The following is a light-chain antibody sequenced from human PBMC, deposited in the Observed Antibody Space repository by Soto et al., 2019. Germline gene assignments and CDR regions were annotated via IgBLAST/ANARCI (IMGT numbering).Light chain of an antibody. Sequence: DIQMTQSPSSLSASVGDRVTITCRASQGISNYLAWYQQKPGKVPKLLIYAASTLQSGVPSRFSGSGSGTDFTPTISSLQPEDVATSYCQKYNSAPPLTFGGGNKVEIK. CDR1: QGISNY. V-gene: IGKV1-27*01. CDR2: AAS. CDR3: QKYNSAPPLT. J-gene: IGKJ4*01.